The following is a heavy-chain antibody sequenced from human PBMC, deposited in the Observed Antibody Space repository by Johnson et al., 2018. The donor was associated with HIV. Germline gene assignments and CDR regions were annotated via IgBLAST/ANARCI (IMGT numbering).Heavy chain of an antibody. J-gene: IGHJ3*02. CDR2: ISGSGGST. D-gene: IGHD3-10*01. CDR1: GFTFSSYA. Sequence: VQLVESGGGLVQPGGSLRLSCAASGFTFSSYAMSWVRQAPGKGLEWVSAISGSGGSTYYADSVKGRFTISRDNAKNSLYLQMNSLRAEDTAVYYCARVGAITNDAFDIWGQGTMVTVSS. CDR3: ARVGAITNDAFDI. V-gene: IGHV3-23*04.